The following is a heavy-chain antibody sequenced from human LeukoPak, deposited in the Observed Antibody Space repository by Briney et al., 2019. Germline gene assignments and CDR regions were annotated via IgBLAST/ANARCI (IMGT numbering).Heavy chain of an antibody. CDR3: ARDFAREFTIDY. J-gene: IGHJ4*02. D-gene: IGHD3-10*01. CDR1: GGSISSGGYY. CDR2: IYYSGST. V-gene: IGHV4-31*03. Sequence: SETLSLTCTVSGGSISSGGYYWSWIRQHPGKGLEWIGYIYYSGSTYYNPSLKSRVTISVDTSKNQFSLKLSSVTAADTAVYYCARDFAREFTIDYWGQGTLVTVSS.